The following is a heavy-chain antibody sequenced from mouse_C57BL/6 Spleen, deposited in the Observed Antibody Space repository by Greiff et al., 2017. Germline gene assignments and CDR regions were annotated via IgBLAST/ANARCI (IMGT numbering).Heavy chain of an antibody. D-gene: IGHD1-1*01. J-gene: IGHJ1*03. CDR1: GFTFSSYG. CDR2: ISSGGSYT. V-gene: IGHV5-6*01. CDR3: ARHERRVITTVVAHWYFDV. Sequence: EVKLVESGGDLVKPGGSLKLSCAASGFTFSSYGLSWVRQTPDKRLEWVATISSGGSYTYYPDSVKGRFTISRDNAKNTLSLQMSSLKSEDTAMYYCARHERRVITTVVAHWYFDVWGTGTTVTVSS.